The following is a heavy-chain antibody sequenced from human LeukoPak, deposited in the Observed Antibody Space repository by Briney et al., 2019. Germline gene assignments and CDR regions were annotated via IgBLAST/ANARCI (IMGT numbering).Heavy chain of an antibody. Sequence: EGSLRLSCAASGFTFSSYSMNWVRQAPGKGLEWVSSISSSSSYIYYADSVKGRFTISRDNAKNSLYLQMNSLRAEDTAVYYCAREMSGWGTDYWGQGTLVTVSS. CDR3: AREMSGWGTDY. J-gene: IGHJ4*02. CDR1: GFTFSSYS. D-gene: IGHD6-19*01. V-gene: IGHV3-21*01. CDR2: ISSSSSYI.